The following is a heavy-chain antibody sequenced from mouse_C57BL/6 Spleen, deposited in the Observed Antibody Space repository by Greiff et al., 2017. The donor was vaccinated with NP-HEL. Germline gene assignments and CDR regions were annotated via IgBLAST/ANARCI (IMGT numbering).Heavy chain of an antibody. Sequence: EVKLMESGPELVKPGASVKISCKASGYSFTDYNMNWVKQSNGKSLEWIGVINPNYGTTSYNQKFKGKATLTVDQSSSTAYMQLNSLTSEDSAVYYCARGGDRYDYDEGGFDYWGQGTTLTVSS. D-gene: IGHD2-4*01. J-gene: IGHJ2*01. V-gene: IGHV1-39*01. CDR1: GYSFTDYN. CDR3: ARGGDRYDYDEGGFDY. CDR2: INPNYGTT.